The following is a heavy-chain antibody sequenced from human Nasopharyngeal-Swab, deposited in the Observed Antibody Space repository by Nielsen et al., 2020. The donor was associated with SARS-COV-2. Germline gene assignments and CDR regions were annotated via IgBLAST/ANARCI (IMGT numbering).Heavy chain of an antibody. J-gene: IGHJ4*02. CDR3: ARVPWQWLVHFDY. CDR2: INSDGSST. D-gene: IGHD6-19*01. V-gene: IGHV3-74*01. Sequence: GASLQISCAASGFTFSSYWMHWVRQAPGKGLVWVSRINSDGSSTSYADSVKGRFTISRDNAKNTLYLQMNSLRAEDTAVYYCARVPWQWLVHFDYWGQGTLVTVSS. CDR1: GFTFSSYW.